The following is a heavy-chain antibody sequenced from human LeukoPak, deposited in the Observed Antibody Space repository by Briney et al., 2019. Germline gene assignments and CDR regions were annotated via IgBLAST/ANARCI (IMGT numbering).Heavy chain of an antibody. V-gene: IGHV1-2*02. D-gene: IGHD3-22*01. CDR1: GYTFTGYY. J-gene: IGHJ4*02. CDR2: INPNSGGT. CDR3: ARATSMIVVVTPYYFDY. Sequence: ASVKVSCKASGYTFTGYYMHWVRQAPGQGLEWMGWINPNSGGTNYAQKFQGRVTMTRDTSISTAYMELSRLRSDDTAVYYCARATSMIVVVTPYYFDYWGQETLVTVSS.